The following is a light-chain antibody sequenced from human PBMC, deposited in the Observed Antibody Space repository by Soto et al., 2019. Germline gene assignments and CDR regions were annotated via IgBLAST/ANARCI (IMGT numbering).Light chain of an antibody. CDR2: DAS. J-gene: IGKJ1*01. V-gene: IGKV3-11*01. CDR1: QSIGLA. Sequence: EILFSQSPSTLSLSPGERAPLSWTASQSIGLAIAWYQHKPGQAPRLLIFDASQRATGIPARFRGSGSGTDFTLSISSLEPEDFAVYYCQQRTDRPPWTFGQGSKVDIK. CDR3: QQRTDRPPWT.